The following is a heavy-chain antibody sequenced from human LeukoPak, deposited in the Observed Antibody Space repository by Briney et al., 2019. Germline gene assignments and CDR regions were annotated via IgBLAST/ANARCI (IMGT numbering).Heavy chain of an antibody. CDR3: SRLRGYSYGYADY. V-gene: IGHV3-66*01. J-gene: IGHJ4*02. D-gene: IGHD5-18*01. CDR2: IYSGGST. CDR1: GFTVSSNY. Sequence: GGSLRLSCAASGFTVSSNYMSWVRQAPGKGLEWVSVIYSGGSTYYADSVKGRFTISRDNSKNTLYLQMNSLRAEDTAVYYCSRLRGYSYGYADYWGQGTLVTVSS.